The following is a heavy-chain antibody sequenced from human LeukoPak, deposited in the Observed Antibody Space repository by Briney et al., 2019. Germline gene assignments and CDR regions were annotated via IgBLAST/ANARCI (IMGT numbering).Heavy chain of an antibody. V-gene: IGHV3-23*01. CDR2: VSSSGGGT. CDR1: GFTFGNFA. J-gene: IGHJ4*02. D-gene: IGHD2-15*01. CDR3: AKQLGYCSDGSCYFPY. Sequence: PWGSLRLSCAASGFTFGNFAMTWVRQAPGKGLEWVSLVSSSGGGTYYADSVQGRFTISRDNSKSTLCLQMNSLRAEDTAVYYCAKQLGYCSDGSCYFPYWGQGTLVTVSS.